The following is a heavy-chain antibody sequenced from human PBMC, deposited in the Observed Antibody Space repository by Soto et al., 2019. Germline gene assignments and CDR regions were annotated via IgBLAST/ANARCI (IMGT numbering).Heavy chain of an antibody. CDR3: VRIAAAGTT. CDR2: FYYSGST. CDR1: GGSISHFF. J-gene: IGHJ4*02. Sequence: QVHLQESGPGLVKPSETLSLTCSVSGGSISHFFWHWIRQPPGKGLEWIGSFYYSGSTKYNPSLKSRVTISTDTSNNQFSLKMTSATAADTAVYYCVRIAAAGTTWGQGTLVTVSS. D-gene: IGHD6-25*01. V-gene: IGHV4-59*01.